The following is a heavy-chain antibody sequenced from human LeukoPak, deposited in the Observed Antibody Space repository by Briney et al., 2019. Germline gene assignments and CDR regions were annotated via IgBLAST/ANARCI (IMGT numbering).Heavy chain of an antibody. J-gene: IGHJ4*02. CDR3: ARDTNIPESETFHY. CDR1: GYTFSDFY. D-gene: IGHD2-2*02. V-gene: IGHV1-2*02. CDR2: TNPNIGST. Sequence: ASVKVSCKASGYTFSDFYVHWVRQAPGQGPEWMGWTNPNIGSTNSAQKFQGRLTMTRDTSISTAYMELSGLRSDDTAVYYCARDTNIPESETFHYWGQGTLVTVSS.